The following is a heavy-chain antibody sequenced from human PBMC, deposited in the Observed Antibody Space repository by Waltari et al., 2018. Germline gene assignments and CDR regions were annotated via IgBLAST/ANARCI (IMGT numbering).Heavy chain of an antibody. CDR3: ARQTPHGGTDY. Sequence: QLQLQESGPGLEKPSETLSLTCPVSGGSISSSSYLWGWLRQPPGKGLEWIGSISYSGSTSYNPSLNLKSRVTMSVDTSRNQFSLRLSSVTAADTAVYYCARQTPHGGTDYWGQGTLVTVSS. D-gene: IGHD2-15*01. J-gene: IGHJ4*02. V-gene: IGHV4-39*07. CDR1: GGSISSSSYL. CDR2: ISYSGST.